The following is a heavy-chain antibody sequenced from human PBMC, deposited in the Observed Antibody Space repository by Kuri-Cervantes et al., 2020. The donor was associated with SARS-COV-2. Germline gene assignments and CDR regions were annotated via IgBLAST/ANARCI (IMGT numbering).Heavy chain of an antibody. J-gene: IGHJ6*03. CDR1: GFTFSSYW. CDR2: IKQDGSEK. CDR3: AKYEDYMDV. D-gene: IGHD2-2*01. Sequence: GESLKISCAASGFTFSSYWMSWVRQAPGKGLEWVANIKQDGSEKYYVDSVKGRFTISRDNSKNTLYLQMNSLRAEDTAVYYCAKYEDYMDVWGKGTTVTVSS. V-gene: IGHV3-7*01.